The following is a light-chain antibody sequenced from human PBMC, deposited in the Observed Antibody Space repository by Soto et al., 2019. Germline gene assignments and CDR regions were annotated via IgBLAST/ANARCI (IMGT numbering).Light chain of an antibody. CDR2: KAS. J-gene: IGKJ1*01. Sequence: DIQMTQSPSTLSASVGDRVTITCRASQSISSWLAWYQQKPGKAPKVLIYKASNLQSGVPSRFSGSGSGTDFILTISSLQPDDFATYYCQQCNSYPPTFGQGTTVDIK. V-gene: IGKV1-5*03. CDR3: QQCNSYPPT. CDR1: QSISSW.